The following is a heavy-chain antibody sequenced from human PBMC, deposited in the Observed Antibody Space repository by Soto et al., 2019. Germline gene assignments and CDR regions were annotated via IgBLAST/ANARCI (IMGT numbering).Heavy chain of an antibody. J-gene: IGHJ4*02. Sequence: EVALLESGGGLVQPGGSLRLSCAASGFTFSSFSMTWVRQAPGKGLEWVSGISGSGGTTNYADSVKDRFTISRDNSNSTLFLQMHSLRAEDTAVYYCAKYGRDSSAWKADYGGQGTLVTVSS. CDR1: GFTFSSFS. V-gene: IGHV3-23*01. CDR2: ISGSGGTT. D-gene: IGHD3-22*01. CDR3: AKYGRDSSAWKADY.